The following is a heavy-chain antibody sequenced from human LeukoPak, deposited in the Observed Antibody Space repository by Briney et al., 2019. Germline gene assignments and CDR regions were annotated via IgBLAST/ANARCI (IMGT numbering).Heavy chain of an antibody. CDR1: GFTFSSYS. CDR2: ISSSSSYI. J-gene: IGHJ4*02. Sequence: GGSLRLSCAASGFTFSSYSMNWVRQAPGKGLEWVSSISSSSSYIYYADSVKGRFTISRDNAKNSLYLQMNSLGAEDTAVYYCARGMADYFDYWGQGTLVTVSS. D-gene: IGHD5-24*01. V-gene: IGHV3-21*01. CDR3: ARGMADYFDY.